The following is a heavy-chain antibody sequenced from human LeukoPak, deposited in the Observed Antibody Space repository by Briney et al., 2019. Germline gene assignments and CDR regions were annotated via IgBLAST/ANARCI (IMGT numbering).Heavy chain of an antibody. CDR2: INPSGGST. Sequence: GAPVKVSCKASGYTFTSYYMHWVRQAPGQGLEWMGIINPSGGSTSYAQKFQGRVTMTRDTSTSTVYMELSSLRSEDTAVYYCASESYCSSTSCYVVSYWGQGTLVTVSS. CDR3: ASESYCSSTSCYVVSY. J-gene: IGHJ4*02. CDR1: GYTFTSYY. D-gene: IGHD2-2*01. V-gene: IGHV1-46*01.